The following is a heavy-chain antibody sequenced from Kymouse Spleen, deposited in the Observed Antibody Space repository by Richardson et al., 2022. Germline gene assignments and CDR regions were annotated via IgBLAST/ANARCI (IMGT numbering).Heavy chain of an antibody. CDR3: AKDLTTTTVVTPDYYYYGMDV. D-gene: IGHD4-23*01. Sequence: QVQLVESGGGVVQPGRSLRLSCAASGFTFSSYGMHWVRQAPGKGLEWVAVISYDGSNKYYADSVKGRFTISRDNSKNTLYLQMNSLRAEDTAVYYCAKDLTTTTVVTPDYYYYGMDVWGQGTTVTVSS. CDR1: GFTFSSYG. CDR2: ISYDGSNK. V-gene: IGHV3-30*18. J-gene: IGHJ6*02.